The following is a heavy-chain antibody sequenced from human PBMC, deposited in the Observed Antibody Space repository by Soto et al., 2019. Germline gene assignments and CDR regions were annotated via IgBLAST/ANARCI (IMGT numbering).Heavy chain of an antibody. CDR3: ARDRTTSGGDYYYYNGMDV. CDR2: TYYRSKWYN. V-gene: IGHV6-1*01. J-gene: IGHJ6*01. Sequence: QSLAFPCAIFEDNVSGNSAACNSIRQSPSRGLEWLGRTYYRSKWYNDYAVSVKSRITINPDTSKNQFSLQLNSVTNEDTAVYYCARDRTTSGGDYYYYNGMDVWGHGTTLTVS. CDR1: EDNVSGNSAA. D-gene: IGHD1-1*01.